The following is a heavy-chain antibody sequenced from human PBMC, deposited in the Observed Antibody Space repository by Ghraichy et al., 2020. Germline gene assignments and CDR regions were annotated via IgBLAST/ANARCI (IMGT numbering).Heavy chain of an antibody. CDR2: ISSSSSYI. Sequence: GGSLRLSCAASGFTFSSYSMNWVRQAPGKGLEWVSSISSSSSYIYYADSVKGRFTISRDNAKNSLYLQMNSLRAEDTAVYYCARDPRLGFGELSTPYYFDYWGQGTLVTVSS. J-gene: IGHJ4*02. V-gene: IGHV3-21*01. CDR3: ARDPRLGFGELSTPYYFDY. CDR1: GFTFSSYS. D-gene: IGHD3-10*01.